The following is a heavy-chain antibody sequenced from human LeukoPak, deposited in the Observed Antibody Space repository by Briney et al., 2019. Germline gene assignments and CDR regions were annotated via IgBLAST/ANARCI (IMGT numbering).Heavy chain of an antibody. V-gene: IGHV4-31*03. CDR1: VGSISSGGYY. CDR3: ARVSSGWNDY. J-gene: IGHJ4*02. D-gene: IGHD6-19*01. CDR2: IYYSGST. Sequence: PSETLSLTCTVSVGSISSGGYYWSWIRQHPGKGLEWIGYIYYSGSTYYNPSLKSRVTISVDTSKNQFSLKLSSVTATDTAVYYCARVSSGWNDYWGQGTLVTVSS.